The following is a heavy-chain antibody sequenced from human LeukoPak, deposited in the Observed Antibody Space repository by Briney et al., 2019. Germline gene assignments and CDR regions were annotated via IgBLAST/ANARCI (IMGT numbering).Heavy chain of an antibody. CDR2: ISGRSVFI. J-gene: IGHJ4*02. CDR1: GFNFISYS. D-gene: IGHD3-22*01. Sequence: GGSLRLSCEASGFNFISYSMGWVRQAPGKGLEWVASISGRSVFISYSDSVKGRFTISRDNSKNTLYLQMNSLRAEDTAVYYCAKDLTPYYYDSSGYYFDYWGQGTLVTVSS. CDR3: AKDLTPYYYDSSGYYFDY. V-gene: IGHV3-21*04.